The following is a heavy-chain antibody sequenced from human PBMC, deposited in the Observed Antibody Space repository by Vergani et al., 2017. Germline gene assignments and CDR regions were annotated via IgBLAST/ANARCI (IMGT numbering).Heavy chain of an antibody. CDR1: GGSISSYY. CDR3: ATHWDRHAFDI. J-gene: IGHJ3*02. Sequence: QVQLQESGPGLVKPSETLSLTCTVSGGSISSYYWSWTRQPPGKGLEWIGYIYYSGSTNYNPSLKSRVTISVDTSKNQFSLKLSSVTAADTAVYYCATHWDRHAFDIWGQGTMVTVSS. CDR2: IYYSGST. V-gene: IGHV4-59*01. D-gene: IGHD7-27*01.